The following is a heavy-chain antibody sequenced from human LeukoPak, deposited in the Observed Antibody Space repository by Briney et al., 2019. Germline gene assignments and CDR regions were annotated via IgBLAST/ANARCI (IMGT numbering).Heavy chain of an antibody. CDR2: MNPNSGDT. V-gene: IGHV1-8*01. Sequence: ASVKVSCKASGYTFTNYDVNGVRQATGQGLEWMGWMNPNSGDTGYAQKFQGRVTMTRDTSISTAYMELSSLTSEDTAVYYCARGYSSSWSNWFDPWGQGTLVTVSS. D-gene: IGHD6-13*01. CDR1: GYTFTNYD. CDR3: ARGYSSSWSNWFDP. J-gene: IGHJ5*02.